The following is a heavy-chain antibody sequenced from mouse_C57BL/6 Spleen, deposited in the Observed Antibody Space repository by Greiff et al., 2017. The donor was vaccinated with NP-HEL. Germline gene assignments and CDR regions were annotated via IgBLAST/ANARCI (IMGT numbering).Heavy chain of an antibody. V-gene: IGHV5-9*01. CDR1: GFTFSSYT. J-gene: IGHJ4*01. D-gene: IGHD4-1*02. CDR2: ISGGGGNT. Sequence: EVKLVESGGGLVKPGGSLKLSCAASGFTFSSYTMSWVRQTPEKRLEWVATISGGGGNTYYPDSVKGRFTISRDNAKNTLYLQMSSLRAEDTALYYCARSTGTYYYAMDYWGQGTSVTVSS. CDR3: ARSTGTYYYAMDY.